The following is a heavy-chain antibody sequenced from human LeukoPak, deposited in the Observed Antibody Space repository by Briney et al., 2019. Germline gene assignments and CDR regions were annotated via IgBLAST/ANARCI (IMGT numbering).Heavy chain of an antibody. J-gene: IGHJ5*02. CDR1: GYTFTSYY. CDR2: INPSGGST. D-gene: IGHD6-13*01. CDR3: ARDPSSWYVGNWFDP. V-gene: IGHV1-46*01. Sequence: ASVKVSCKASGYTFTSYYMHWVRQAPGQGLEWMGIINPSGGSTSYAQKFQGRVTMTRDTSTSTVYMELSRLRFDDTAVYYCARDPSSWYVGNWFDPWGQGTLVTVSS.